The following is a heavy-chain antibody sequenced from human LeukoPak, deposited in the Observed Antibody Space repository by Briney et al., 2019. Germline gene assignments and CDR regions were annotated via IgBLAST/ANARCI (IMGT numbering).Heavy chain of an antibody. CDR1: GFTFSSYA. CDR2: LGCNSGYT. D-gene: IGHD3-22*01. V-gene: IGHV3-23*01. Sequence: GGSLTLSCAASGFTFSSYAMSWVRQAPGKGLEWVSDLGCNSGYTYYADSVKGRFTVSRDNSKNTLSLQMNSLRAEGTAVYYCARKSSHFDSSGYFDYWGQGTLLTVSS. CDR3: ARKSSHFDSSGYFDY. J-gene: IGHJ4*02.